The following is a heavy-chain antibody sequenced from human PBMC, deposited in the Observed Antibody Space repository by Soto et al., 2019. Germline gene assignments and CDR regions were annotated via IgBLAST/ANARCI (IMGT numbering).Heavy chain of an antibody. Sequence: SETLSLTCTVSGGSISSYYWSWIRQPPGKGLEWIGYIYYSGSTNYNPSLKSRVTISVDTSKNQFSLKLSSVTAADTAVYYCARLNPRLPGEPRYYYYYYMDVWGKGTTVTVSS. J-gene: IGHJ6*03. V-gene: IGHV4-59*01. CDR3: ARLNPRLPGEPRYYYYYYMDV. CDR1: GGSISSYY. CDR2: IYYSGST. D-gene: IGHD3-16*01.